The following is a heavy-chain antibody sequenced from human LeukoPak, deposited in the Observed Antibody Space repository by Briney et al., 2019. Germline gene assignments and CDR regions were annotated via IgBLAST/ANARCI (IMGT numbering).Heavy chain of an antibody. D-gene: IGHD5-24*01. CDR3: ASGRGWLPLPVDY. CDR1: GFTFSSYS. CDR2: ISSSSSYI. J-gene: IGHJ4*02. Sequence: PGGSLRLSCAASGFTFSSYSMNWVRQAPGKGLEWVSSISSSSSYIYYADSVKGRFTISRDNAKNSLYLQMNSLRAEDTAVYYCASGRGWLPLPVDYWGQGTLVTVSS. V-gene: IGHV3-21*01.